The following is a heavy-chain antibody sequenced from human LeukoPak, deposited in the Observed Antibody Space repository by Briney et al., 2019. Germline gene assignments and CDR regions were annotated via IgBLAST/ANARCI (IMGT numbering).Heavy chain of an antibody. CDR3: AKDSSDSSGYYYASNWFDP. CDR1: GFAFSSYG. CDR2: IRYDGNNK. Sequence: GGSLRLSCAASGFAFSSYGIHWVRQAPGKGLEWVAFIRYDGNNKYYADSVKGRFTISRDNSKNTLYLQMNSLRAEDTAVYYCAKDSSDSSGYYYASNWFDPWGQGTLVTVSS. V-gene: IGHV3-30*02. D-gene: IGHD3-22*01. J-gene: IGHJ5*02.